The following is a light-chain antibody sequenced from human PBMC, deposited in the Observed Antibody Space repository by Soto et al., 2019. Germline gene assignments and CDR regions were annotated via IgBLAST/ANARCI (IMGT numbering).Light chain of an antibody. CDR3: QQYNDWPPFT. CDR2: GAS. CDR1: QSVSSE. Sequence: EIVMTQFPATLSVSPGERATLSCRASQSVSSELAWYQQKPGQAPRLLIYGASTRATGIPVRFSGSGSGTEFTLTITSLQSEDFAIYYCQQYNDWPPFTFGPGTKVDIK. V-gene: IGKV3D-15*01. J-gene: IGKJ3*01.